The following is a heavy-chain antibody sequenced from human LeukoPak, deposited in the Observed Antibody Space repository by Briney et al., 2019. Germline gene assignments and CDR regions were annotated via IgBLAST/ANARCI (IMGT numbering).Heavy chain of an antibody. CDR2: IYSGGST. Sequence: QTGGSLRLSCAASGFTVSSNYMSWFRQAPGKGLEWVSVIYSGGSTYYADSVKGRFTISRDNSKNTLYLQMNSLRAEDTAVYYCASGGGTVAGYFDYWGQGTLVTVSS. V-gene: IGHV3-66*01. CDR3: ASGGGTVAGYFDY. D-gene: IGHD6-19*01. J-gene: IGHJ4*02. CDR1: GFTVSSNY.